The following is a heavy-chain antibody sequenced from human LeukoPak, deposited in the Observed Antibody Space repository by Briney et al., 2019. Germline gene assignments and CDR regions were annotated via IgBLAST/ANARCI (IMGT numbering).Heavy chain of an antibody. CDR1: GFTFSDYG. CDR2: IIYYGSDK. Sequence: PGGSLRLSCGASGFTFSDYGMHWVRQAPGKGLEWVAVIIYYGSDKFYADYVKGRFTISRDNSKNTLYLQMKSLRAEDTAVYYCAKDSSYYLDSSGFDYWGPGTLVTVSS. V-gene: IGHV3-30*18. D-gene: IGHD3-22*01. CDR3: AKDSSYYLDSSGFDY. J-gene: IGHJ4*02.